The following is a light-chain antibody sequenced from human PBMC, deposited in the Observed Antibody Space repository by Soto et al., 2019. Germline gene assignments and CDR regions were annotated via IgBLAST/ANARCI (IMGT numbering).Light chain of an antibody. J-gene: IGKJ4*01. CDR2: DAS. Sequence: VMTQSPLSLPVTLRQPASISCRANQSVSGYLAWYQQKPGQVPRLVIYDASNRATGIPARFSGSGSGTDFTLTISSLEPEDFAVYYCQQRSNWPLTFGGGTKVDIK. CDR1: QSVSGY. V-gene: IGKV3-11*01. CDR3: QQRSNWPLT.